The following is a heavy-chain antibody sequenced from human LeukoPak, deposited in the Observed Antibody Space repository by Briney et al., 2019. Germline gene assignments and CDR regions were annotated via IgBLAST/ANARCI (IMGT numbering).Heavy chain of an antibody. D-gene: IGHD5-24*01. Sequence: SETLSLTCAVSGYSISSGYYWGWIRQPPGKGLEWIGSIYHSGSTYYSPSLKSRVTISVDTSKNQFSLKLSSVTAADTAMYYCARDKDGYNEKYDYWGQGTLVTVSS. J-gene: IGHJ4*02. CDR2: IYHSGST. CDR3: ARDKDGYNEKYDY. V-gene: IGHV4-38-2*02. CDR1: GYSISSGYY.